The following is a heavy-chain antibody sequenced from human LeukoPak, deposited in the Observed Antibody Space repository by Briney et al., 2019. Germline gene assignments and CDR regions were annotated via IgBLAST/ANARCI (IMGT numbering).Heavy chain of an antibody. V-gene: IGHV3-23*01. CDR1: GFTFISYA. J-gene: IGHJ5*02. CDR3: ARRGYDILTGYSWYNWFDP. D-gene: IGHD3-9*01. CDR2: ISGSGTTT. Sequence: GGSLRVSCVASGFTFISYAMSWVRQAPGKGLEWVSVISGSGTTTHYADSVKGRFTISREDSKNTLYLQMNSLRVEDTAIYYCARRGYDILTGYSWYNWFDPWGQGTLVTVSS.